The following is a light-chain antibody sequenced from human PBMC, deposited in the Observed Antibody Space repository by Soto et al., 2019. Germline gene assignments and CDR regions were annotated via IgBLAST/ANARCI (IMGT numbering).Light chain of an antibody. V-gene: IGKV3-20*01. Sequence: EIVMTQSPATLSVSLGERATLSCRASQSVSSNLAWYQLKPGQAPRLLIYGASSRATGIPDRFSGSGSGTDFTLTISRLEPEDFAVYYCQQYGSSSWTFGQGTKVDIK. CDR1: QSVSSN. CDR2: GAS. CDR3: QQYGSSSWT. J-gene: IGKJ1*01.